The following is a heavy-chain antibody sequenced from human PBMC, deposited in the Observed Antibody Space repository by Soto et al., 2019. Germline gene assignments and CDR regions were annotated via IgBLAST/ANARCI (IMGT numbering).Heavy chain of an antibody. Sequence: PGRPLRVSCSASGFTLSSYGMHWVRQATGKGLEYVSAISSNGGSTYYADSVKGRFTISRDNSKNTLYLQMSSLRAEDTAVYYCLTDGYCSSSSCYPEPWRQGSLDTVSS. CDR3: LTDGYCSSSSCYPEP. V-gene: IGHV3-64D*06. CDR1: GFTLSSYG. J-gene: IGHJ5*02. D-gene: IGHD2-2*03. CDR2: ISSNGGST.